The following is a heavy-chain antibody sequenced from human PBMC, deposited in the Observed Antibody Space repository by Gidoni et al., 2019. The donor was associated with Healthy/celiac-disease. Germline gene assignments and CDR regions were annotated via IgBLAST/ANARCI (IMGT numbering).Heavy chain of an antibody. Sequence: QVQLVESGGGVVQPGRSLSLSCEASGFTFSSYGMHWVRQAPGKGLEWVAVIWYDGSNKYYADSVKGRFTISRDNSKNTLYLQMNSLRAEDTAVYHCARARGIGHAFDIWGQGTMVTVSS. D-gene: IGHD3-16*01. J-gene: IGHJ3*02. CDR2: IWYDGSNK. V-gene: IGHV3-33*01. CDR1: GFTFSSYG. CDR3: ARARGIGHAFDI.